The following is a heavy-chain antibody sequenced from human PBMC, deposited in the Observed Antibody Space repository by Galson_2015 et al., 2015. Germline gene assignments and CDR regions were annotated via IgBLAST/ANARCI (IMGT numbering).Heavy chain of an antibody. V-gene: IGHV3-15*01. D-gene: IGHD3-10*02. CDR3: TTCVFDGGFGH. J-gene: IGHJ4*02. CDR2: IKSKSDGGTT. CDR1: GFTFSNAW. Sequence: SLRLSCAGSGFTFSNAWMTWVRQAPGKGLEWVGRIKSKSDGGTTDYAAPVKGRFTISRDDSKNTLFLQMNSLKIGDTAVYYCTTCVFDGGFGHWGQGTLVTVSS.